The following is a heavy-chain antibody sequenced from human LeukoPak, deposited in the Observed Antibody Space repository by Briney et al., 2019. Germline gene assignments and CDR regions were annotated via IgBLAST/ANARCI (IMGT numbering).Heavy chain of an antibody. CDR3: VGAAADTSPRP. Sequence: GGSLKLSCAASGFTLSNYWMHWVRQGPGKGLVWVSRVSNDGSSTAYADSVRGRFTISRDNAKNTLYLQMNSLRAEDPAVYYCVGAAADTSPRPWGQGTLVTVS. CDR1: GFTLSNYW. J-gene: IGHJ4*02. CDR2: VSNDGSST. V-gene: IGHV3-74*01. D-gene: IGHD6-13*01.